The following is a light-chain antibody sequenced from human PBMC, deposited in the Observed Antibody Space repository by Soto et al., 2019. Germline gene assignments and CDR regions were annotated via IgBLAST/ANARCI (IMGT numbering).Light chain of an antibody. CDR3: SSYTSASTLLYL. J-gene: IGLJ1*01. CDR2: GVT. Sequence: QSALTQPASVSGSPGQSITISCTGTSSDVGGYNYVSWYQQHPGIAPKLLIYGVTNRPSGVSTRFSGSKSGNTASLTISGLHAVDEADYHCSSYTSASTLLYLFGTGTKLTVL. V-gene: IGLV2-14*01. CDR1: SSDVGGYNY.